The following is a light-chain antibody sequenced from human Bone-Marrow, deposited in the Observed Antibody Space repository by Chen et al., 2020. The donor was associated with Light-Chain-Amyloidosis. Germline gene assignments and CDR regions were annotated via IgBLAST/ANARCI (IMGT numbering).Light chain of an antibody. V-gene: IGLV3-25*03. CDR1: DLPTKY. Sequence: SYELTQPPSVSVSPGQTARITCSGDDLPTKYAYWYQQKPGQAPVLMINRATERPSGISERFSGSSSGTTATFTISGVQAEDAADYHCQSADSSGTYEVIFGGGTKLTVL. CDR3: QSADSSGTYEVI. J-gene: IGLJ2*01. CDR2: RAT.